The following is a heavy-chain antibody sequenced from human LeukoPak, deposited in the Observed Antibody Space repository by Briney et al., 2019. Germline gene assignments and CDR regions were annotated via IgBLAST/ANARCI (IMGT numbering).Heavy chain of an antibody. J-gene: IGHJ4*02. CDR3: ARLRIMRIAVAGTGAFDY. CDR2: IYYSGST. V-gene: IGHV4-39*01. CDR1: GGSISSSSYY. Sequence: SETLPLTCTVSGGSISSSSYYWGWIRQPPGKGLEWIGSIYYSGSTYYNPSLKSRVTISVDTSKNQFSLKLSSVTAADTAVYYCARLRIMRIAVAGTGAFDYWGQGTLVTVSS. D-gene: IGHD6-19*01.